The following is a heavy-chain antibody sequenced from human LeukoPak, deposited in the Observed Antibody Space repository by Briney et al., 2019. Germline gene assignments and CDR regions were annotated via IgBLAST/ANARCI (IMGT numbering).Heavy chain of an antibody. V-gene: IGHV4-30-4*01. CDR3: ARDEPLVTTIAAADLDY. CDR1: GGSISSGDYY. CDR2: IYYSGST. J-gene: IGHJ4*02. Sequence: SETLSLTCTVSGGSISSGDYYWSWIRQPPGKGLEWIGYIYYSGSTYYNPSLKSRVTISVDTSKNQFSLKLSSVTAADTAVYYCARDEPLVTTIAAADLDYWGQGTLVTVSS. D-gene: IGHD6-13*01.